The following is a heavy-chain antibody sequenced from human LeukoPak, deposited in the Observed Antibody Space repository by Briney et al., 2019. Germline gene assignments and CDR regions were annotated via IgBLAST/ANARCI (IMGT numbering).Heavy chain of an antibody. CDR1: GGTFSSYA. J-gene: IGHJ5*02. CDR2: IIPILGIA. CDR3: ARVAGNWFDP. V-gene: IGHV1-69*04. Sequence: SVKVSCKASGGTFSSYAISWMRQAPGQGLEWMGRIIPILGIANYAQKFQGRVTITADKSTSTAYMELGSLRSEDTAVYYCARVAGNWFDPWGQGTLVTVSS. D-gene: IGHD6-25*01.